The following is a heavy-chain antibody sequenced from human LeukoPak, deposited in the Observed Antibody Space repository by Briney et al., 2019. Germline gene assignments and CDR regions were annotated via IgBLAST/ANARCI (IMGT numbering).Heavy chain of an antibody. CDR3: ARDRHTAMVYYYYYMDV. J-gene: IGHJ6*03. CDR2: ISPSSHYI. D-gene: IGHD5-18*01. V-gene: IGHV3-21*04. Sequence: GGSLRLSCAGSGFNFSNYIINWVRQAPGKGLEWVSSISPSSHYIYYADSVRGRFTISRDNARNSLHLQMNSLRDEDTAVYYCARDRHTAMVYYYYYMDVWGTGTTVTVSS. CDR1: GFNFSNYI.